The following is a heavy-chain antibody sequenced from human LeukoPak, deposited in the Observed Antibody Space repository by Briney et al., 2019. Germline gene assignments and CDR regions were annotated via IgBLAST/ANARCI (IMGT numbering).Heavy chain of an antibody. D-gene: IGHD3-22*01. CDR3: ARDLDSSGYYHVVDS. V-gene: IGHV3-23*01. Sequence: GGSLRLSCADSGFTFSSYAMSWVRQAPGKGLEWVSLISTSGRTHYAASVQGRFTISRDNSKNTLSLHMNSLRAEDTAVYYCARDLDSSGYYHVVDSWGQGALVTVSS. CDR1: GFTFSSYA. J-gene: IGHJ4*02. CDR2: ISTSGRT.